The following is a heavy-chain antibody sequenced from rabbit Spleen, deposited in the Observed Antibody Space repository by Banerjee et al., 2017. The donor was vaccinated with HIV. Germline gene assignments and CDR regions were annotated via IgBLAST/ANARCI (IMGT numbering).Heavy chain of an antibody. Sequence: QEQLVESGGGLVQPTGSLTLTCTASGFDLTNNGMCWVRQAPGKGLEWIGCVNAGVRGSTYSASWAKGRFTISRSSSTTVTLQMTGLTAADTATYFCARDTGTSFSTYGMDLWGQGTLVTVS. CDR2: VNAGVRGST. J-gene: IGHJ6*01. CDR3: ARDTGTSFSTYGMDL. CDR1: GFDLTNNG. D-gene: IGHD8-1*01. V-gene: IGHV1S45*01.